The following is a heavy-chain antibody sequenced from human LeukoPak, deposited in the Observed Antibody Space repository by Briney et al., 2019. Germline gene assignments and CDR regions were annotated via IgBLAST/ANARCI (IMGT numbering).Heavy chain of an antibody. CDR1: GFTFSSYS. D-gene: IGHD3-22*01. V-gene: IGHV3-21*01. J-gene: IGHJ3*02. CDR2: ISSSSCYI. CDR3: ARERDRSGAFDI. Sequence: GGALRLSCAASGFTFSSYSMNWVRQAPGKGVEGFSSISSSSCYISYADSVKGLFTISRDNAKNSLYLQMNSLRAEDTAVYYCARERDRSGAFDIWGQGTMVTVSS.